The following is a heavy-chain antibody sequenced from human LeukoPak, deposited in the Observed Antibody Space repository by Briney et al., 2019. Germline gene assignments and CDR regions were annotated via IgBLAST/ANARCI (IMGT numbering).Heavy chain of an antibody. D-gene: IGHD5-24*01. CDR3: AREWSDVEMATIKAFDI. V-gene: IGHV4-59*01. J-gene: IGHJ3*02. CDR1: GGSISNYY. CDR2: IHYSGST. Sequence: SETLSLTCTVSGGSISNYYWSWIRQSPGKGLEWVGYIHYSGSTSNNPSLKSRVTISVDTSKNQFSLKLRSVTAADTAVYYCAREWSDVEMATIKAFDIWGQGTMVTVSS.